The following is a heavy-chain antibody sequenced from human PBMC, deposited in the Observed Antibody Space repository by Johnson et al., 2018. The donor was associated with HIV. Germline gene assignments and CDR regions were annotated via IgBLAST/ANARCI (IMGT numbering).Heavy chain of an antibody. D-gene: IGHD3-22*01. CDR2: ISYDGSNK. V-gene: IGHV3-30-3*01. J-gene: IGHJ3*02. Sequence: QVQLVESGGGVVQPGRSLRLSCAASGFTFSSYAMHWVRQAPGKGLEWVAVISYDGSNKSYADSVKGRFTISRDNSKNTLYLQMNSLRAEDTVVYYCAKEGGRITMIVVEPDAFDIWGQGTMVTVSS. CDR3: AKEGGRITMIVVEPDAFDI. CDR1: GFTFSSYA.